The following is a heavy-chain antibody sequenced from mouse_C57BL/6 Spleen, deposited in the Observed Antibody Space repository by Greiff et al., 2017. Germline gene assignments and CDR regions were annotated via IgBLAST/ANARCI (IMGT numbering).Heavy chain of an antibody. Sequence: EVQLQQSGPELVQPGASVKLPCKASGYTFTDYNMDWVKQSPGKSLEWIGDISPNNGGTIYNQKFKGKATLTVDKSSSTAYMELRSLTSEDTAVYYCARITTSGYYAMDYWGQGTSVTVSS. V-gene: IGHV1-18*01. J-gene: IGHJ4*01. CDR2: ISPNNGGT. CDR3: ARITTSGYYAMDY. CDR1: GYTFTDYN. D-gene: IGHD2-4*01.